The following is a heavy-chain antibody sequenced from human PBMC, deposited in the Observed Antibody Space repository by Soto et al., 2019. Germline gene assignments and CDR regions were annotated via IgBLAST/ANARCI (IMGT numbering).Heavy chain of an antibody. V-gene: IGHV3-23*01. CDR1: GFTFSSYA. J-gene: IGHJ6*02. CDR2: ISGSGGST. Sequence: PGGSMRLSCAASGFTFSSYAMSWVSQATGKGLEWVSAISGSGGSTYYADSVKGRFTISRDNSKNTLYLQMNSLRAEDTAVYYYAKPSVTTSPGDYYYYGMDVWGQGTTVTVSS. D-gene: IGHD3-22*01. CDR3: AKPSVTTSPGDYYYYGMDV.